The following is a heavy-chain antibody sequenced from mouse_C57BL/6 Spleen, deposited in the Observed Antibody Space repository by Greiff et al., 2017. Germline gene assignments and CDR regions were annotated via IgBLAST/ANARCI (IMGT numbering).Heavy chain of an antibody. CDR1: GYTFTDYE. CDR3: TKDSSGYPFAY. Sequence: QVQLQQSGAELVRPGASVTLSCKASGYTFTDYEMHWVKQTPVHGLEWIGAIDPETGGTAYNQKFKGKAILTADKSSSTAYMELRSLTSEDSAVYCGTKDSSGYPFAYWGQGTLVTVSA. V-gene: IGHV1-15*01. D-gene: IGHD3-2*02. CDR2: IDPETGGT. J-gene: IGHJ3*01.